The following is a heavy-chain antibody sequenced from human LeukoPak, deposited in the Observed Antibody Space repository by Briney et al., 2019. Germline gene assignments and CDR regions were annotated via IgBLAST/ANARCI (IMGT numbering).Heavy chain of an antibody. CDR2: IIPIFGTA. V-gene: IGHV1-69*01. Sequence: ASVKVSCKASGGTFSSYAISWVRQAPGQGLEWMGGIIPIFGTANYAQKFRGRVTITADESTSTAYMELSSLRSEDTAVYYCARERGYSGHGYFDYWGQGTLVTVSS. CDR3: ARERGYSGHGYFDY. CDR1: GGTFSSYA. J-gene: IGHJ4*02. D-gene: IGHD5-12*01.